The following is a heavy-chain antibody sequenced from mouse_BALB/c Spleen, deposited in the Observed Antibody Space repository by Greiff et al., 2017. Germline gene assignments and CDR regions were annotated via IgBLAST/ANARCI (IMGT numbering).Heavy chain of an antibody. Sequence: EVQVVESGGGLVQPGGSRKLSCAASGFTFSSFGMHWVRQAPEKGLEWVAYISSGSSTIYYADTVKGRFTISRDNPKNTLFLQMTSLRSEDTAMYYCARTGPYWYFDVWGAGTTVTVSS. V-gene: IGHV5-17*02. CDR2: ISSGSSTI. J-gene: IGHJ1*01. CDR3: ARTGPYWYFDV. CDR1: GFTFSSFG. D-gene: IGHD4-1*01.